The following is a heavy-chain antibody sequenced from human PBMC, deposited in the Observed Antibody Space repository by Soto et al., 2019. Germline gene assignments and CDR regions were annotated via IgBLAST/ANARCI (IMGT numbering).Heavy chain of an antibody. D-gene: IGHD5-18*01. V-gene: IGHV5-51*01. CDR3: ARVKYIYGHYYFDY. CDR2: IYPGDSDT. Sequence: GESQKISSNGSCYSITSYWIGWLRKMPGKGLEWMGIIYPGDSDTRYSPPFQGQVTISADKSISTAYLQWSSLKASDTAMYYCARVKYIYGHYYFDYWGQGTLVTVSS. J-gene: IGHJ4*02. CDR1: CYSITSYW.